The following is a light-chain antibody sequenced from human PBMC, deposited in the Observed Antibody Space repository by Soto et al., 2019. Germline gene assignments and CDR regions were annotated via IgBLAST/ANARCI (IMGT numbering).Light chain of an antibody. J-gene: IGKJ1*01. V-gene: IGKV1-5*03. Sequence: DIQMTQSPSTLSASVGDRVTITCRASQSVGSWLAWYQQKPGKAPKLLIYKASRLESGVTSRFSGSESGTEFTLTISNLQPDDFATYSCQQYHKFWTCGQGTKVEIK. CDR3: QQYHKFWT. CDR2: KAS. CDR1: QSVGSW.